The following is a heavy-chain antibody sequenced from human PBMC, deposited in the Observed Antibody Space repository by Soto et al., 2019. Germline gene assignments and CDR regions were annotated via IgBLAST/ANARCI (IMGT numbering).Heavy chain of an antibody. Sequence: LSLTCTVSGGSISSGGYYWSWIRQHPGKGLEWIGYIYYSGSTYYNPSLKSRVTISVDTSKNQFPLKLSSVTAADTAVYYCARVDSSSSLLNSGWFDPWGQGTLVTVSS. CDR1: GGSISSGGYY. CDR3: ARVDSSSSLLNSGWFDP. CDR2: IYYSGST. V-gene: IGHV4-31*03. D-gene: IGHD6-13*01. J-gene: IGHJ5*02.